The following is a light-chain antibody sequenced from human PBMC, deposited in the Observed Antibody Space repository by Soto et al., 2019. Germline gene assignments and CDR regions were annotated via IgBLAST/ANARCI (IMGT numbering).Light chain of an antibody. Sequence: VLTQSPGTLSLSPGERATLSCRASQSVSSSYLAWYQQKPGQAPRLLIYGASSRATGIPDRFSGSGSGTDFTLTISRLEPEDFAVYYCQQYGSSTWTFGRGTKV. J-gene: IGKJ1*01. CDR1: QSVSSSY. V-gene: IGKV3-20*01. CDR2: GAS. CDR3: QQYGSSTWT.